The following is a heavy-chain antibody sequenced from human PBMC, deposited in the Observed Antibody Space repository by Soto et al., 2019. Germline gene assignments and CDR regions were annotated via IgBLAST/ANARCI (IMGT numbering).Heavy chain of an antibody. CDR1: GGSISSGDYY. V-gene: IGHV4-30-4*01. CDR3: ARGQGIAAAGTDDWFDP. Sequence: LSLTCTVSGGSISSGDYYWSWIRQPPGKGLEWIGYIYYSGSTYYNPSLKSRVTISVDTSKNQFSLKLSSVTAADTAVYYCARGQGIAAAGTDDWFDPWGQGTLVTVSS. CDR2: IYYSGST. D-gene: IGHD6-13*01. J-gene: IGHJ5*02.